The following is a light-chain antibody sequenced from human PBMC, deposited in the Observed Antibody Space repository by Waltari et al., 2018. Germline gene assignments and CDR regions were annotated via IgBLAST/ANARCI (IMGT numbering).Light chain of an antibody. Sequence: TQDPAVSVAMGQTVRITCQGDSLRSYYASWYQQRPGQAPILVMYDKNSRPSGVPDRFSVASSEYTASLTITGAQAEDEAYYYCHSRDASGSGGAFGGGTKLTVL. CDR3: HSRDASGSGGA. J-gene: IGLJ2*01. CDR1: SLRSYY. V-gene: IGLV3-19*01. CDR2: DKN.